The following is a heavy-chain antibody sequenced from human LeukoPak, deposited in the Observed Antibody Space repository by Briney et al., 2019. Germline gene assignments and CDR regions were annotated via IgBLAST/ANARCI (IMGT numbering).Heavy chain of an antibody. V-gene: IGHV3-21*01. CDR2: ISSSSSYI. J-gene: IGHJ6*02. CDR3: AREDFRSNGMDV. Sequence: GGSLRLSCAPSGFTFSSYSMNWVRQAPGKGLEWVSSISSSSSYIYYADSVKGRFTISRDNAKNSLYLQMNSLRAEDTAVYYCAREDFRSNGMDVWGQGTTVTVSS. CDR1: GFTFSSYS.